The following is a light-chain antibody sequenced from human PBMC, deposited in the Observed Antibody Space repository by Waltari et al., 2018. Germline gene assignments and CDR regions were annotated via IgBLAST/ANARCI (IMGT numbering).Light chain of an antibody. CDR3: QAWDSSTVV. CDR2: QAS. V-gene: IGLV3-1*01. CDR1: KLGDKY. J-gene: IGLJ2*01. Sequence: SYELTQPPSVSVSPGQTASITCSGDKLGDKYVSWYQLKPGQSPVLVIYQASQRPSGILERFSGSNSGNTATLTISGTQAMDEADYYCQAWDSSTVVFGGGTKLTVL.